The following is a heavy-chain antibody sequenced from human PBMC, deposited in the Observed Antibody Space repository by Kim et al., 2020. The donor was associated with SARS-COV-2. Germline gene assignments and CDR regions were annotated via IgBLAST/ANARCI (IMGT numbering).Heavy chain of an antibody. Sequence: ADSVKGRFTISRDNSKNTLYLQMNSLRAEDTAVYYCAKVWSIYGGDAFDIWGQGTMVTVSS. V-gene: IGHV3-23*01. J-gene: IGHJ3*02. CDR3: AKVWSIYGGDAFDI. D-gene: IGHD4-17*01.